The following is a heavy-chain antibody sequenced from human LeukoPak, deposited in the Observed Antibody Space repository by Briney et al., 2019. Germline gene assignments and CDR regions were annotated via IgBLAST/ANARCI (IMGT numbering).Heavy chain of an antibody. Sequence: ASVKVSCKASGYTFTGYYMHWVRQAPGQGLEWMGWINPNSGGTNYAQKFQGRVTMTRDTSISTAYMELSRLRSDDTAVYYCARDRTAPRGDFDYWGQGTLVTVSS. J-gene: IGHJ4*02. CDR3: ARDRTAPRGDFDY. D-gene: IGHD2-21*02. V-gene: IGHV1-2*02. CDR2: INPNSGGT. CDR1: GYTFTGYY.